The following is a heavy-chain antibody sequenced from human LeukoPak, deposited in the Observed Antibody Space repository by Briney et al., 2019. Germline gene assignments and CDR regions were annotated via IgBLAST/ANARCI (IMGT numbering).Heavy chain of an antibody. Sequence: SETLSLTCTVSGGSLSSGDYYWSWIRQPPGKGLEWIGYIYYSGSTHYNPSLKSRVTISVDTSKNQFSLKLSSVTAADTAVYYCARGQRSITMVFDPWGQGTLVTVSS. J-gene: IGHJ5*02. V-gene: IGHV4-31*03. CDR2: IYYSGST. CDR3: ARGQRSITMVFDP. D-gene: IGHD3-10*01. CDR1: GGSLSSGDYY.